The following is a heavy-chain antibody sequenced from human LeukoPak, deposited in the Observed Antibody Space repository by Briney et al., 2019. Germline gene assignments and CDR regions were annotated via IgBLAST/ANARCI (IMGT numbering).Heavy chain of an antibody. CDR1: GGTFSSYA. D-gene: IGHD1-7*01. CDR2: IIPIFGTA. J-gene: IGHJ6*03. CDR3: ARRRPWYNWNYDNYYYYYMDV. Sequence: ASVKVSCKASGGTFSSYAISWVRQAPGQGLEWMGGIIPIFGTANYAQKFQGRVTITADKSTSTAYMELSSLRSEDTAVYYCARRRPWYNWNYDNYYYYYMDVWGKGTTVTVSS. V-gene: IGHV1-69*06.